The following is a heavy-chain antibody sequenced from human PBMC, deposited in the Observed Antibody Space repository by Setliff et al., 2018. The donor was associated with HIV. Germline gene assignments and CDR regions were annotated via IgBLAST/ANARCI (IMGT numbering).Heavy chain of an antibody. CDR2: IHYRGST. D-gene: IGHD3-3*01. V-gene: IGHV4-31*03. J-gene: IGHJ4*02. Sequence: SETLSLTCTVSGDSISSGSYYWSWIRQHPGKGLEWIGYIHYRGSTHYNPSLDSRLTISVDTSQNRFSLKLSSVTAADTAVYFCARAHHDFWSGYCPFDYWGQGTLVTVSS. CDR3: ARAHHDFWSGYCPFDY. CDR1: GDSISSGSYY.